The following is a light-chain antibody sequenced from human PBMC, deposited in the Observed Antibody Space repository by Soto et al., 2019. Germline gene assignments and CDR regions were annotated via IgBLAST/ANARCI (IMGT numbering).Light chain of an antibody. CDR2: EVT. J-gene: IGLJ1*01. CDR3: SSYAGSNTPYV. CDR1: SSDVGGYNY. V-gene: IGLV2-8*01. Sequence: QSALTQPPSASGSPGQSVTISCTGTSSDVGGYNYVSWYQQHPGKAPQLIIYEVTKRPSGVPDRFSGSKSGNTASLTVSGLQAEDEADYYCSSYAGSNTPYVFGTGTKLTVL.